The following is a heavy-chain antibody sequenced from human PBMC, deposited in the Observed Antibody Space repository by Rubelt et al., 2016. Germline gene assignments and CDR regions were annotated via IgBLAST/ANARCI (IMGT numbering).Heavy chain of an antibody. D-gene: IGHD1-1*01. J-gene: IGHJ5*01. V-gene: IGHV4-39*01. CDR3: ARARSTGVGGRGFFDS. CDR1: GGAISDSDYY. Sequence: QLQLQESGPGLVKPSETLSLTCTVSGGAISDSDYYWAWIRQPPGRGLEYIVTVLHSGSAYYTPSLNSRVTVSVDTSKNQISLGRDSVTAADTAGYYCARARSTGVGGRGFFDSWGQGTLVTVSS. CDR2: VLHSGSA.